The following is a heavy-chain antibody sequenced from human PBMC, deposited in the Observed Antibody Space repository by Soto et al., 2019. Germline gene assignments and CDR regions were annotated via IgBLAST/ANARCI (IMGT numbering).Heavy chain of an antibody. Sequence: WPTLSLTCAISGDSVSSSSAVWSWFRHSPSRCLEWLGRTYFRSNWYNDYAISVKSRIAFNADTSTNQFSLQLNSVAPEDTAVYYCARDGGSSGWIDFWGQGTLVTVSS. J-gene: IGHJ4*02. CDR2: TYFRSNWYN. CDR3: ARDGGSSGWIDF. V-gene: IGHV6-1*01. CDR1: GDSVSSSSAV. D-gene: IGHD6-19*01.